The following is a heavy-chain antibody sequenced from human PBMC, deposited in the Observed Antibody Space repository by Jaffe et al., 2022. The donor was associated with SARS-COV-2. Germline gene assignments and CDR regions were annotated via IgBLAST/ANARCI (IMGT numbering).Heavy chain of an antibody. D-gene: IGHD3-9*01. CDR2: INHSGST. CDR1: GGSFSGYY. V-gene: IGHV4-34*01. Sequence: QVQLQQWGAGLLKPSETLSLTCAVYGGSFSGYYWSWIRQPPGKGLEWIGEINHSGSTNYNPSLKSRVTISVDTSKNQFSLKLSSVTAADTAVYYCARDRLIRYFDWLPPFDYWGQGTLVTVSS. CDR3: ARDRLIRYFDWLPPFDY. J-gene: IGHJ4*02.